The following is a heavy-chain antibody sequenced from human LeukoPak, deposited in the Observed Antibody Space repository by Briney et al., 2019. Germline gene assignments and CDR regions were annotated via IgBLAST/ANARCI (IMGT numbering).Heavy chain of an antibody. CDR2: IYYSGNT. CDR3: ARQTGSGLFILP. Sequence: SETLSLTCTVSGVAISSSNSYWGWIRQPPGKGLEWIGSIYYSGNTYYNASLKSQVSISIDTSKNQFSLRLTSVTAADTAVYYCARQTGSGLFILPGGQGTLVTVSS. CDR1: GVAISSSNSY. V-gene: IGHV4-39*01. J-gene: IGHJ4*02. D-gene: IGHD3/OR15-3a*01.